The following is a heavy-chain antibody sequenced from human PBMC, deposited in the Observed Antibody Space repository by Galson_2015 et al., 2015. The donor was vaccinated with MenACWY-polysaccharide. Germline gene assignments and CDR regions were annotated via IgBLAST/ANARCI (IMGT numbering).Heavy chain of an antibody. CDR1: GFTFRVYA. V-gene: IGHV3-30-3*01. CDR3: ARDGTRGGDSRAFDI. D-gene: IGHD2-21*02. CDR2: IPYDGSSK. Sequence: SLRLSCAASGFTFRVYAMHWVRQAPGKGLEWVALIPYDGSSKYYADSVKGRFTISRVNSKNTVFLQMNSLRPEDTAVYYCARDGTRGGDSRAFDIWGQGTMVTVSS. J-gene: IGHJ3*02.